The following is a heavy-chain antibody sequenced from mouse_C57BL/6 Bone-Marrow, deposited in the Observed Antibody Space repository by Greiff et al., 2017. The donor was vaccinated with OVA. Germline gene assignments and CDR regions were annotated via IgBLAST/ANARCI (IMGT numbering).Heavy chain of an antibody. V-gene: IGHV1-81*01. J-gene: IGHJ4*01. CDR3: ARGRSCAMDY. CDR2: IYPRSGNT. D-gene: IGHD1-1*01. Sequence: VKLMESGAELARPGASVKLSCKASGYTFTSDGFSWVKQSIGQCLEWIGEIYPRSGNTYYNEKFKGTATMTADKSSSTAYMELRSLTSEDSAVYFCARGRSCAMDYWGQGTSVTVSS. CDR1: GYTFTSDG.